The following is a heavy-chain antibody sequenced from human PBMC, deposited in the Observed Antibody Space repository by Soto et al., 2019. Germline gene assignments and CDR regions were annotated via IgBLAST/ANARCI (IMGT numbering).Heavy chain of an antibody. CDR2: FDPEDGET. D-gene: IGHD2-2*01. CDR3: ATSRYPVVPATNWFDP. Sequence: GASVKVSCKVSGYTLTELSMHWVRQAPGKGLEWMGGFDPEDGETIYAQKFQGRVTMTEDTSTDTAYMELSSLRSEDTAVYYCATSRYPVVPATNWFDPWGQGTLVTVSS. CDR1: GYTLTELS. J-gene: IGHJ5*02. V-gene: IGHV1-24*01.